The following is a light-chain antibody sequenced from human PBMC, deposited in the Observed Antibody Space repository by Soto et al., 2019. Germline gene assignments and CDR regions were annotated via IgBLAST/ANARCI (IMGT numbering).Light chain of an antibody. CDR2: GAS. Sequence: EIVLTQSPGTLSLSPGEGATLSCRASQSVSSNYLAWYQQKPGQAPRLLIYGASSRATGIPDSLSGSGSGTDLTLTLSRLEPEDFSVYYCQQYGSCSGRVTFVPGTKV. J-gene: IGKJ3*01. CDR3: QQYGSCSGRVT. V-gene: IGKV3-20*01. CDR1: QSVSSNY.